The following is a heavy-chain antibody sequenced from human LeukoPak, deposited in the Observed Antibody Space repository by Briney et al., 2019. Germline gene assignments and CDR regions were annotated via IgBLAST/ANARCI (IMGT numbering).Heavy chain of an antibody. Sequence: GASVRVSSKVSGYTLTELSMHWVRQAPGKGLEWMGGFDPEDGETIYAQKFQGRATMPENTSTDTAFMELSSLRSEDTAVYYCATAVYSCYDYSHSDYWGQGTLVTVSS. CDR2: FDPEDGET. CDR1: GYTLTELS. V-gene: IGHV1-24*01. D-gene: IGHD5-12*01. J-gene: IGHJ4*02. CDR3: ATAVYSCYDYSHSDY.